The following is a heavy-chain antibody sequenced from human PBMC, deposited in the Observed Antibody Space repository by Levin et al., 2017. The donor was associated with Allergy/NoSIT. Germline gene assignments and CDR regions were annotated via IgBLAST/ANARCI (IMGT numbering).Heavy chain of an antibody. D-gene: IGHD3-22*01. CDR3: ARAQVITMIVVAGDAFDI. V-gene: IGHV3-30*04. CDR2: ISYDGSNK. Sequence: SGGSLRLSCAASGFTFSSYAMHWVRQAPGKGLEWVAVISYDGSNKYYADSVKGRFTISRDNSKNTLYLQMNSLRAEDTAVYYCARAQVITMIVVAGDAFDIWGQGTMVTVSS. CDR1: GFTFSSYA. J-gene: IGHJ3*02.